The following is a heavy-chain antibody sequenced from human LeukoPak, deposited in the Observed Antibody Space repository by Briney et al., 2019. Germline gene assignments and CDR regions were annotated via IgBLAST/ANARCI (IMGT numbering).Heavy chain of an antibody. CDR1: GFTFSSYS. V-gene: IGHV3-7*01. Sequence: AGGSLRLSCAASGFTFSSYSMNWVRQAPGKGLEWVANIKQDGSEKYYVDSVKGRFTISRDNAKNSLYLQMNSLRTEDTAVYYCARDLGGATGYWGQGTLVTVSS. D-gene: IGHD1-26*01. CDR2: IKQDGSEK. J-gene: IGHJ4*02. CDR3: ARDLGGATGY.